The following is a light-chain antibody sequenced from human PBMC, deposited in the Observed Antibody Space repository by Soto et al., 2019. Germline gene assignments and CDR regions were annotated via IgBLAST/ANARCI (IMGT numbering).Light chain of an antibody. J-gene: IGLJ1*01. CDR2: QVT. Sequence: QSVLTQPASVSGSPGQSITISCTGTSSDVGGYNYVSWYQQHPGKAPKLIIYQVTNRPSGASNRFSGSKSGNTASLTISGLQAEDEADYYCTSYTSGSTPYVFGTGTQLTVL. V-gene: IGLV2-14*01. CDR3: TSYTSGSTPYV. CDR1: SSDVGGYNY.